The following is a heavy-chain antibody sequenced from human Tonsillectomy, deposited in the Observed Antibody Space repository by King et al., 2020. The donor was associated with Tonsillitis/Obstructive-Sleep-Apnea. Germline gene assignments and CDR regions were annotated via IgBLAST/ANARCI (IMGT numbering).Heavy chain of an antibody. CDR3: ARRDGGSSWSKDYYYMGV. D-gene: IGHD6-13*01. V-gene: IGHV5-51*01. Sequence: VQLVESGAEVKKAGESLKISCKGSGYSFSSYWIGWVRQMPGKGLEWMGIIYPGDSDTRYSPSFQGQVTISADKSISTAYLQWSSLKASDTAMYYCARRDGGSSWSKDYYYMGVWGKGTTVTVSS. J-gene: IGHJ6*03. CDR2: IYPGDSDT. CDR1: GYSFSSYW.